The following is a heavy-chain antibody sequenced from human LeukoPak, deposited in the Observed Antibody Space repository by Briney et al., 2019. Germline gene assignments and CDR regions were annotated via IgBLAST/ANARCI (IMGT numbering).Heavy chain of an antibody. CDR1: GFTFSSYG. V-gene: IGHV3-48*01. D-gene: IGHD5-12*01. CDR2: ISSSSSTI. J-gene: IGHJ6*03. CDR3: ARDEVATIGGYYYYYMDV. Sequence: GGSLRLSCAASGFTFSSYGMTWVRQGPGKGLEGVSYISSSSSTIYYAASVKGRFTISRDNAKNSMYLQLNSLRAEDTAVYYCARDEVATIGGYYYYYMDVWGKGTTVTISS.